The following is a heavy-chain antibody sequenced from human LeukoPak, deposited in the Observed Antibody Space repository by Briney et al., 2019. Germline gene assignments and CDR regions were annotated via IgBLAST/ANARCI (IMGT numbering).Heavy chain of an antibody. J-gene: IGHJ4*02. D-gene: IGHD1-26*01. CDR2: ISTAGTTI. V-gene: IGHV3-11*04. Sequence: PGGSLRLSCAASGFIFSDYYMSWIRQAPGKGLEWVSYISTAGTTIYYADSVKDRFTVSRDNAKNLLYLQMNSLRAEDTAVYYCARDTYSGGSVYWGQGTLVTVSS. CDR3: ARDTYSGGSVY. CDR1: GFIFSDYY.